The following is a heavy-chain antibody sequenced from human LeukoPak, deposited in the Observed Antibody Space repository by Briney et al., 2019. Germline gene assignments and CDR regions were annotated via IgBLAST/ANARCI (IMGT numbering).Heavy chain of an antibody. V-gene: IGHV4-4*07. D-gene: IGHD3-22*01. CDR2: IYASGSS. CDR3: ARCLNTYYYDNSGYSPEHYYMDV. Sequence: SETLSLTCTVSGDSISDYYWSWVRQPAGKGLEWIGRIYASGSSNYNPSLKSRITMSVDTSKNQFSLKLSSVTAADTAVYYCARCLNTYYYDNSGYSPEHYYMDVWGKGTTVIVSS. CDR1: GDSISDYY. J-gene: IGHJ6*03.